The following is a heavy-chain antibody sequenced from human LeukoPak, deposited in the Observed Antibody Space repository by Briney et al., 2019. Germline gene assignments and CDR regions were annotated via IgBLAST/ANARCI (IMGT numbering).Heavy chain of an antibody. V-gene: IGHV1-18*01. D-gene: IGHD1-26*01. CDR3: ARGATYSRSSPPGAFDI. Sequence: ASVKVSCKASGYTFTSYGISWVRQAPGQGLEWMGWISAYNGNTNYAQKLQGRVTMTTDTSTSTAYMELRSLRSDDTAVYYCARGATYSRSSPPGAFDIWGQGTMVTASS. J-gene: IGHJ3*02. CDR1: GYTFTSYG. CDR2: ISAYNGNT.